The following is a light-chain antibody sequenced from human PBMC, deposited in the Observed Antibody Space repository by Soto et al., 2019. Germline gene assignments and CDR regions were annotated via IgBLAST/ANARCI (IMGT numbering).Light chain of an antibody. CDR2: GAS. CDR1: QSVSSSY. J-gene: IGKJ4*01. Sequence: PGARVTLSCSARQSVSSSYLTWYQQKPGQAPRLLIYGASTRATGIPARFSGSGSGTDFTLTISSLQPEDFAVYYCQQDDNLLTFGGGTKVDI. CDR3: QQDDNLLT. V-gene: IGKV3D-7*01.